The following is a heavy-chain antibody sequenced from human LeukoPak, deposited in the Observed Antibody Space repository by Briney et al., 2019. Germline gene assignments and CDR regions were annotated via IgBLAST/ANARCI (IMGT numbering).Heavy chain of an antibody. CDR3: ARVKGSGYRNSIDY. CDR1: GFTFDDYA. V-gene: IGHV3-20*04. Sequence: GGSLRLSCAASGFTFDDYAMNWVRQAPGKGLEWVSGINWNGGSTYYRDSVKGRFTISRDNAKNSLYLQMNSLRAEDTALYYCARVKGSGYRNSIDYWGQGTPVTVSS. D-gene: IGHD3-3*01. J-gene: IGHJ4*02. CDR2: INWNGGST.